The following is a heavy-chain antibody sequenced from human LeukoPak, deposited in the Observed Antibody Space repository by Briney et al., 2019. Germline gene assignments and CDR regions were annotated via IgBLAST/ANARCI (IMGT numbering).Heavy chain of an antibody. CDR1: GGSISSSSYY. CDR2: IYYSGST. V-gene: IGHV4-39*01. Sequence: SETLSLTCTVSGGSISSSSYYWGWIRQPPGKGLEWIGSIYYSGSTYYNPSLKSRVTISVDTSKHQFSLKLSSVTAADTAVYYCASRGYCSGGSCYSTREPIDYWGQGTLVTVSS. CDR3: ASRGYCSGGSCYSTREPIDY. J-gene: IGHJ4*02. D-gene: IGHD2-15*01.